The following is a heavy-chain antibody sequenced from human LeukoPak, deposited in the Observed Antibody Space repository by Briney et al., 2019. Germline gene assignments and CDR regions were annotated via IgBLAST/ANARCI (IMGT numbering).Heavy chain of an antibody. D-gene: IGHD3-3*01. CDR2: IHHSGRT. CDR1: NYSISSDYC. J-gene: IGHJ5*02. Sequence: SETLSLTCIVSNYSISSDYCWGWIRQPPGKGLEWIGSIHHSGRTYYNPSLKSRVTISVDTSKNHFSLKLNSVTAADTAVYYCARDHLANLASRLFDPWGQGTLVTVSS. V-gene: IGHV4-38-2*02. CDR3: ARDHLANLASRLFDP.